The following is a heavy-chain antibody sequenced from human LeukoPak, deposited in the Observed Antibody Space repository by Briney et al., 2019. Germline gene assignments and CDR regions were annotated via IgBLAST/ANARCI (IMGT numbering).Heavy chain of an antibody. Sequence: QPGRSLRLSCAASGFTFSSYPMHWVRQAPGKGLEWVAVISYDGSNKYYADSVKGRFTISRDNSKNTLSLQMNSLRGEDTAVYYCARDRRSCSSTSCLHNYYYYYGMDVWGQGTTVTVSS. J-gene: IGHJ6*02. CDR1: GFTFSSYP. V-gene: IGHV3-30*04. CDR3: ARDRRSCSSTSCLHNYYYYYGMDV. D-gene: IGHD2-2*01. CDR2: ISYDGSNK.